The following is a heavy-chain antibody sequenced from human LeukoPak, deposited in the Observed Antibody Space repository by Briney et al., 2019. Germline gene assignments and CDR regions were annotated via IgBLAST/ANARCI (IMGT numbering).Heavy chain of an antibody. CDR3: ARDEYSSGWFDY. CDR1: GFTFSSYA. V-gene: IGHV3-23*01. D-gene: IGHD6-19*01. Sequence: GGSLRLSCTASGFTFSSYAINWVRQAPGKGLEWVSAISGSGDSTYYADSVKGRFTISRDNAKNSLYLQMNSLRAEDTAVYYCARDEYSSGWFDYWGQGTLVTVSS. CDR2: ISGSGDST. J-gene: IGHJ4*02.